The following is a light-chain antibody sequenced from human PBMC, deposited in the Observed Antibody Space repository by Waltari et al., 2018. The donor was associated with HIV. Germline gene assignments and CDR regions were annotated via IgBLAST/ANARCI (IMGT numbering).Light chain of an antibody. CDR2: AAS. Sequence: DIQMTQPPSSLSASVGDRVTITCRASQSVSTFLNWYQQKPGKAPKLLIYAASTLQSGVPSRFSGIGSGTDFTLTISSLHPEDFATYYCQQSYNNPRSFGQGTKVEI. CDR1: QSVSTF. V-gene: IGKV1-39*01. CDR3: QQSYNNPRS. J-gene: IGKJ1*01.